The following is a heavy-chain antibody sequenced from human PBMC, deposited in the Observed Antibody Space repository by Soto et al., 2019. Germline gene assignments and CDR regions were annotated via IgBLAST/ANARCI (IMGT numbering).Heavy chain of an antibody. V-gene: IGHV4-4*07. D-gene: IGHD5-18*01. J-gene: IGHJ6*02. Sequence: SETLSLTCTVSGGSINTYYWSWIRQPAGKGLEWIGRIYSGGATSYSPSLKSRATMSVDTSKSQFSLKLSSVTAADTAVYYCARVPKSGYSIYSGILEVWGQGSTVTVSS. CDR2: IYSGGAT. CDR1: GGSINTYY. CDR3: ARVPKSGYSIYSGILEV.